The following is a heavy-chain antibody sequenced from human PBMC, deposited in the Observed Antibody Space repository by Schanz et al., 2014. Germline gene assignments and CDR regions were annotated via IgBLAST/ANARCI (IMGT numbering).Heavy chain of an antibody. J-gene: IGHJ6*02. CDR3: AKGRTSMVYDMDV. V-gene: IGHV3-21*04. Sequence: EVQLLESGGGLVQPGGSLRLSCAASRFTFSSYAMSWVRQAPGGGLEWVSSISATSNFVHYAASVEGRFTVSRDNAKNSLFLQMSSLRAEDTALYYCAKGRTSMVYDMDVWGQGTTVTVSS. CDR2: ISATSNFV. CDR1: RFTFSSYA. D-gene: IGHD5-18*01.